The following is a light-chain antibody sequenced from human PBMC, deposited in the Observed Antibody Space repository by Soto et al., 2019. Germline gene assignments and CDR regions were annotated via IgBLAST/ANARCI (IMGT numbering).Light chain of an antibody. CDR2: DEN. J-gene: IGLJ3*02. CDR3: QVWDSSSEHWV. V-gene: IGLV3-21*02. Sequence: SYVLTQPPSVSVAPGQTARITCGGNNIGSKTVHWYQQKPGQAPVLVLSDENDRPSGIPARFSGSNSGNTATLTVSRVEAGDEADYHCQVWDSSSEHWVFGGGTKLTV. CDR1: NIGSKT.